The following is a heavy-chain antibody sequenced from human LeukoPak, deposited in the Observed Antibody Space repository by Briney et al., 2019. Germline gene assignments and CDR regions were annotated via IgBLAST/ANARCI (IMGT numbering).Heavy chain of an antibody. V-gene: IGHV1-18*01. D-gene: IGHD6-19*01. J-gene: IGHJ4*02. CDR3: ARETSSGWYASFDY. CDR1: GYTFTSYG. CDR2: ISAYNGNT. Sequence: ASLKVSCKASGYTFTSYGISWVRQAPGQGLEWMGWISAYNGNTNYAQKLQGRVTMTTDTSTSTAYMELRSLRSDDTAVYYCARETSSGWYASFDYWGQGTLVTVSS.